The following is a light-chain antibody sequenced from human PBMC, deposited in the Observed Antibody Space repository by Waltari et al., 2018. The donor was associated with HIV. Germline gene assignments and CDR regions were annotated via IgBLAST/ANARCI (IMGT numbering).Light chain of an antibody. CDR1: DSNVGRHY. J-gene: IGLJ2*01. V-gene: IGLV1-47*01. Sequence: QSVLTQPPSESASPGQRIMISCSGTDSNVGRHYVYWYQQVPGGAPRLLLYRNEQRSAGVPDRFSGSKSGTSASLTISDLRSDDEGLYFGGAGDDNLSGVFGGGTKVTVL. CDR2: RNE. CDR3: GAGDDNLSGV.